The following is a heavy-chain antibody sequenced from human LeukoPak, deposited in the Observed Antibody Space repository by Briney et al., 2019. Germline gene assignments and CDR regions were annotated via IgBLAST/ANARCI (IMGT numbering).Heavy chain of an antibody. J-gene: IGHJ6*03. V-gene: IGHV5-51*01. CDR2: IYPGDSDT. Sequence: GESLQISFQGSGYRFTSYWIGWVRPVPGKGLGWRGIIYPGDSDTRYSPSFQGQVTISADKSISTAYLQWSSLKASDTAMYYCARLPGFCSSTSCYTDYYYMDVWGKGTTGTVSS. CDR1: GYRFTSYW. CDR3: ARLPGFCSSTSCYTDYYYMDV. D-gene: IGHD2-2*02.